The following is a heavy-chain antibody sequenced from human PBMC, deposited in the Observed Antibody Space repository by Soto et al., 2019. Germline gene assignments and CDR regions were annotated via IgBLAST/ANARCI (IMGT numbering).Heavy chain of an antibody. D-gene: IGHD2-15*01. Sequence: QVQLVQSGAEVKKPGASVKVSCKASGYTFTSYYMHWVRQAPGQGLEWMGIINPSGGSTSYAQKFRGRVTMTRDTSTSTVDRELSSLRSGDTAVYYCARGCSGGSCYDYWGQGTLVTVSS. V-gene: IGHV1-46*01. CDR1: GYTFTSYY. J-gene: IGHJ4*02. CDR2: INPSGGST. CDR3: ARGCSGGSCYDY.